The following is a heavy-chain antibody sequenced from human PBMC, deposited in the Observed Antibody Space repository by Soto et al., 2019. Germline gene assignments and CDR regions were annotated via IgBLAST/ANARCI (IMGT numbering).Heavy chain of an antibody. CDR1: GGSISSYY. Sequence: SETLSLTCTVSGGSISSYYWSWIRQPPGKGLEWIGYISYSGSTNYNPSLKSRVTMSVDTSKNQFSLKLSSVTAADTAVYYCARQAHGDYGPTYYYYYYMDVWGKGTTVTVSS. CDR2: ISYSGST. J-gene: IGHJ6*03. D-gene: IGHD4-17*01. CDR3: ARQAHGDYGPTYYYYYYMDV. V-gene: IGHV4-59*08.